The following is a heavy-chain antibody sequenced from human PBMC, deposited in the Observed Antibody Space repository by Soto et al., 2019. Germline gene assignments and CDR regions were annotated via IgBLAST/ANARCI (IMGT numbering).Heavy chain of an antibody. J-gene: IGHJ4*02. V-gene: IGHV4-31*03. D-gene: IGHD3-9*01. CDR2: IYYSGST. CDR1: GGSISSGGYY. CDR3: ARVGNYDILTLDY. Sequence: SETLSLTCTVSGGSISSGGYYWSWIRQHPGKGLEWIGYIYYSGSTYYNPSLKSRVTISVDTSKNQFSLKLSSVTAADTAVYYCARVGNYDILTLDYWGQGTLVTVSS.